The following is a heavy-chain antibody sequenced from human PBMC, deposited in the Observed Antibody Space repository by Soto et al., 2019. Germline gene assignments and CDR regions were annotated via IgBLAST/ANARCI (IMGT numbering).Heavy chain of an antibody. V-gene: IGHV3-30*18. CDR1: GFTFSSYG. J-gene: IGHJ6*02. D-gene: IGHD6-6*01. CDR3: AKDGGAQLYHYYCGMDV. CDR2: ISYDGSVK. Sequence: GGSLRLSCAASGFTFSSYGMHWVRQAPGKGLEWVAVISYDGSVKYYADSVKGRFTISRDNSKNTLYLQMNSLRAEDTAVYYCAKDGGAQLYHYYCGMDVWCQGTTVTVSS.